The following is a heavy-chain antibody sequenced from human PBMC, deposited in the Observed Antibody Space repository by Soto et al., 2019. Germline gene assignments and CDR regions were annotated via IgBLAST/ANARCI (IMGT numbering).Heavy chain of an antibody. CDR1: GFSFSSYS. J-gene: IGHJ4*02. V-gene: IGHV3-21*01. D-gene: IGHD5-18*01. Sequence: GGSLRLSCAASGFSFSSYSMNWVRQAPGKGLEWVSSISSSSSYIYYADSVKGRFTISRDNAKNSLYLQMNSLRAEDTAVFYCARDQPGYSYGYGLGYWGQGT. CDR3: ARDQPGYSYGYGLGY. CDR2: ISSSSSYI.